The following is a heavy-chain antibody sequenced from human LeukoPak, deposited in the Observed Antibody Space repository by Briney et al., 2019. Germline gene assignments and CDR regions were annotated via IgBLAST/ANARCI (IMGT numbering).Heavy chain of an antibody. CDR3: ARAKFGELPSY. J-gene: IGHJ4*02. CDR2: ISAYNGNT. V-gene: IGHV1-2*02. D-gene: IGHD3-10*01. CDR1: GYTFTGYY. Sequence: SSVKLSCNASGYTFTGYYMHWVGQAPGLGLEWMGWISAYNGNTNYVQKLQSRVTMTTDTSISTEKMELSRLRSDEKAVYYCARAKFGELPSYWGQGTLVTVSS.